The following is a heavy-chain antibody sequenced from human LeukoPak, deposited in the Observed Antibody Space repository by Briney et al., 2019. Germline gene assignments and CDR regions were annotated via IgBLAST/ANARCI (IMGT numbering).Heavy chain of an antibody. CDR3: ARARQYRFDY. D-gene: IGHD2/OR15-2a*01. CDR1: GFTFSSYW. CDR2: INSDGSTT. J-gene: IGHJ4*02. Sequence: GGSLRLSCAASGFTFSSYWMHWVRQAPGKGLVWVSRINSDGSTTNYADSVKGRFTISRDNAKNTLYLQINSLRADDTAVYYCARARQYRFDYWGQGALVTVSS. V-gene: IGHV3-74*01.